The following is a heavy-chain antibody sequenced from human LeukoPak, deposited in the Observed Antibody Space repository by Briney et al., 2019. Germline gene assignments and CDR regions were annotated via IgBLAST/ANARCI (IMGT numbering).Heavy chain of an antibody. CDR3: ARGEEGGTFDY. D-gene: IGHD3-16*01. CDR1: GGTFSSYA. Sequence: ASEKVSCKASGGTFSSYAISWVRQAPGQGLEWMGGIIPIFGTANYAQKFQGRVTMTRDTSTSTVYMELSSLRSEDTALYYCARGEEGGTFDYWGQGTLVTVSS. CDR2: IIPIFGTA. V-gene: IGHV1-69*05. J-gene: IGHJ4*02.